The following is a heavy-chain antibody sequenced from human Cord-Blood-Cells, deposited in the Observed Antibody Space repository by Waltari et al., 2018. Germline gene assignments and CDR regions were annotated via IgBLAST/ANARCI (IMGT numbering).Heavy chain of an antibody. J-gene: IGHJ3*02. D-gene: IGHD6-6*01. CDR3: AGTSIAARKLGAFDI. CDR2: IYYSGST. V-gene: IGHV4-31*03. CDR1: GGSISSGGYS. Sequence: QVQLQESGPGLVKPSQTLSLPCPVSGGSISSGGYSWSWIRQHPGKGLEWIGYIYYSGSTYYNPSLKSRVTISVDTSKNQFSLKLSSVTAADTAVYYCAGTSIAARKLGAFDIWGQGTMVTVSS.